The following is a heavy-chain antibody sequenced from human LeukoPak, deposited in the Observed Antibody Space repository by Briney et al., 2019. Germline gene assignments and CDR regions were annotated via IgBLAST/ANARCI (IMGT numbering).Heavy chain of an antibody. V-gene: IGHV3-30*18. D-gene: IGHD4-23*01. CDR3: AKDVQYQYGGQYYFDY. Sequence: GGSLRLPCAASGFTFSSYGMHWVRQAPGKGLEWVAVISYDGSNKYYADSVKGRFTISRDNSKNTLYLQMNSLRAEDTAVYYCAKDVQYQYGGQYYFDYWGQGTLVTVSS. CDR1: GFTFSSYG. J-gene: IGHJ4*02. CDR2: ISYDGSNK.